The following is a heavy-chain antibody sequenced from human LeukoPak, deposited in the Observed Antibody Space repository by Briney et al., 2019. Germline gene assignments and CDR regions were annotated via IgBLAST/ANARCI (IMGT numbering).Heavy chain of an antibody. CDR1: GGSISSYY. CDR2: IYTSGST. V-gene: IGHV4-4*07. J-gene: IGHJ3*02. D-gene: IGHD3-3*01. Sequence: PSETLSLTCTVSGGSISSYYWSWMRQPAGKGLEWIGRIYTSGSTNYNPSLKSRVTMSVDTSKNQFSLKLSSVTAADTAVYYCARAHSITIFGVVTDAFDIWGQGTMVTVSS. CDR3: ARAHSITIFGVVTDAFDI.